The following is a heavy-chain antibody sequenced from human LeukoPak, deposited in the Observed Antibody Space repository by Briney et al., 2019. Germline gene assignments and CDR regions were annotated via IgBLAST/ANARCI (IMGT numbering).Heavy chain of an antibody. CDR1: GGTFSSYA. J-gene: IGHJ3*02. CDR3: ARVSLHYDSSGYYAFDI. D-gene: IGHD3-22*01. CDR2: IIPILGIA. Sequence: GASVKVSCKASGGTFSSYAISWVRQAPGQGLEWMGRIIPILGIANYAQKFQGRVTITADKSTSTAYMELSSLRSEDTAVYYCARVSLHYDSSGYYAFDIWGQGTMVTVSS. V-gene: IGHV1-69*04.